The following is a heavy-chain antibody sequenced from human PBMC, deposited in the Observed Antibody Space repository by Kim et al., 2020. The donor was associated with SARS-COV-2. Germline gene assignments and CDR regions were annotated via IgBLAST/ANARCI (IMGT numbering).Heavy chain of an antibody. J-gene: IGHJ4*02. CDR2: INANTGAP. CDR3: PIDPGTSATY. CDR1: GFSFAGYG. V-gene: IGHV7-4-1*02. Sequence: ASVKVSCKPSGFSFAGYGVNWVRQAPGQRLEFMGWINANTGAPTYAPGFTGRFVFSLDTSVSTAYLQISSLRADDTAVYYCPIDPGTSATYWGLGTLVTVFS.